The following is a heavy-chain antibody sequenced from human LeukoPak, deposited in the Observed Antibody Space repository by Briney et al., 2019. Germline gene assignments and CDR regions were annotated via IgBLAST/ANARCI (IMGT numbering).Heavy chain of an antibody. CDR2: IYYSLAT. D-gene: IGHD2-15*01. CDR3: ARGGYCTGGSCFPNFDF. J-gene: IGHJ4*02. V-gene: IGHV4-59*01. Sequence: SETLSLTRTVSGDSIRTYYWSWVRPRPGERRRCVGYIYYSLATKYNPSLKSRVTISGDASNNQVSLMLTSVSAADTAFYYCARGGYCTGGSCFPNFDFWGQGILVTVSS. CDR1: GDSIRTYY.